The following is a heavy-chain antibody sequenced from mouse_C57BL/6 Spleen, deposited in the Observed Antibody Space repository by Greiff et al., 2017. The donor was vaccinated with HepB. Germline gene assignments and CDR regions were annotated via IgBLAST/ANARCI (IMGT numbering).Heavy chain of an antibody. CDR3: ARDGGSSYGGNYFDY. J-gene: IGHJ2*01. Sequence: EVKVVESGGGLVKPGGSLKLSCAASGFTFSSYAMSWVRQTPEKRLEWVATISDGGSYTYYPDNVKGRFTISRDNAKNNLYLQMSHLKSEDTAMYYCARDGGSSYGGNYFDYWGQGTTLTVSS. CDR1: GFTFSSYA. V-gene: IGHV5-4*01. D-gene: IGHD1-1*01. CDR2: ISDGGSYT.